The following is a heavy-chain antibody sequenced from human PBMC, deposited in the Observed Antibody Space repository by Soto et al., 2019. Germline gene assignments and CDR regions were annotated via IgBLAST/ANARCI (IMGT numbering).Heavy chain of an antibody. CDR1: GFTFSSYA. D-gene: IGHD3-22*01. V-gene: IGHV3-30-3*01. CDR2: ISYDGSNK. CDR3: ASSSPYVYYDSSGYCDY. J-gene: IGHJ4*02. Sequence: GGSLRLSCAASGFTFSSYAMHWVRQAPGKGLEWVAVISYDGSNKYYADSVKGRFTISRDNSKNTLYLQMNSLRAEDTAVYYCASSSPYVYYDSSGYCDYWGQGTLVTVSS.